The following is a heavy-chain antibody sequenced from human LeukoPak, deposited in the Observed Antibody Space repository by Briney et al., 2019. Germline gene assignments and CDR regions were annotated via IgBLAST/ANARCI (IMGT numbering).Heavy chain of an antibody. CDR2: IYSGGST. Sequence: GGSLRPSCAASGFTVSSNYMSWVRQAPGKGLEWVSVIYSGGSTYYADSVEGRFTISRDNSKNTLYLQMNSLRAEDTAVYYCARGHCSSTSCYYYGMDVWGQGTTVTVSS. V-gene: IGHV3-53*01. CDR3: ARGHCSSTSCYYYGMDV. J-gene: IGHJ6*02. D-gene: IGHD2-2*01. CDR1: GFTVSSNY.